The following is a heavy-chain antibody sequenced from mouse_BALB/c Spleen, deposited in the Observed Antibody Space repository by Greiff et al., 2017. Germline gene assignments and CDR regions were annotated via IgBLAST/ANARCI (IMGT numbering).Heavy chain of an antibody. J-gene: IGHJ3*01. CDR1: GFTFSSYW. D-gene: IGHD1-1*01. V-gene: IGHV6-6*02. Sequence: EVQGVESGGGLVQPGGSMKLSCVASGFTFSSYWMSWVRQSPEKGLEWVAEIRLKSDNYATHYAESVKGKFTISRDDSKSRLYLQMNSLRAEDTGIYYCTRGFSWAWFAYWGQGTLVTVSA. CDR2: IRLKSDNYAT. CDR3: TRGFSWAWFAY.